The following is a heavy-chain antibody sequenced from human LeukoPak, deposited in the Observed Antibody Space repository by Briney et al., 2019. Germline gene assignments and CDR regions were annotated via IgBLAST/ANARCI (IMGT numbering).Heavy chain of an antibody. CDR3: AGANYDSSGVH. D-gene: IGHD3-22*01. Sequence: GILALSGSACGGAVSVDLGSWRRKPPGKGLEWIGYIYYSGSTNYNPSLKSRVTISVDTSKNQFSLKLSSVTAADTAVYYCAGANYDSSGVHWGQGTLVTVSS. CDR1: GGAVSVDL. J-gene: IGHJ4*02. V-gene: IGHV4-59*02. CDR2: IYYSGST.